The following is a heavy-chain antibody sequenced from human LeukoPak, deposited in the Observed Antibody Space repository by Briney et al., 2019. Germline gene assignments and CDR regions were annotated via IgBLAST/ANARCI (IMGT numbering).Heavy chain of an antibody. V-gene: IGHV4-4*07. CDR2: IYTSGST. Sequence: PSETLSLTCTVSGGSLSSYYWNWIRQPAGKGLEWIGRIYTSGSTNYNPSLKSRVTISVDTSKNQFSLKLSSVTAADTAVYYCARSPWGIFGVVRGYYYYMDVWGKGTTVTVSS. D-gene: IGHD3-3*01. CDR1: GGSLSSYY. J-gene: IGHJ6*03. CDR3: ARSPWGIFGVVRGYYYYMDV.